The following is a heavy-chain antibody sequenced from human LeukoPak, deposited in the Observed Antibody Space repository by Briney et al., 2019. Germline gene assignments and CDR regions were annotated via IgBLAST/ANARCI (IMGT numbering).Heavy chain of an antibody. Sequence: GGSLRLSCAASGFTFSNYYMSWIRQAPGKGLEWVSYISSSGSTIYYADPVKGRFTISRDIARNSLYLQMNSLRAEDTAVYYCASYYNHDAFDIWGQGTMVTVSS. CDR3: ASYYNHDAFDI. D-gene: IGHD3-10*01. CDR2: ISSSGSTI. J-gene: IGHJ3*02. CDR1: GFTFSNYY. V-gene: IGHV3-11*04.